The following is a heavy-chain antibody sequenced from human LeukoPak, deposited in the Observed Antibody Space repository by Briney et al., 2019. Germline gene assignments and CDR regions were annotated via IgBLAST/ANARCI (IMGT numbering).Heavy chain of an antibody. CDR3: ARELVGITIFGVAYDY. Sequence: SQTLSLTCTVSGGSISSGSYYWSWIRQPAGKGLEWIGRIYTSGSTNYNPSLKGRVTISVDTSKNQFSLKLSSVTAADTAVYYCARELVGITIFGVAYDYWGQGTLVTVSS. CDR1: GGSISSGSYY. CDR2: IYTSGST. J-gene: IGHJ4*02. D-gene: IGHD3-3*01. V-gene: IGHV4-61*02.